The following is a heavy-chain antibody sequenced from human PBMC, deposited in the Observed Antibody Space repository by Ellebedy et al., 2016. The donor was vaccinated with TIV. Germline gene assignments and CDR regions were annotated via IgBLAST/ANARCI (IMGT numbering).Heavy chain of an antibody. CDR2: FYYSGSGSN. D-gene: IGHD5-24*01. CDR3: ARHPVAGNNYFDP. CDR1: GGSVSNFNFY. J-gene: IGHJ5*02. Sequence: MPSETLSLTCSVSGGSVSNFNFYWAWIRQPPGKGLEWIATFYYSGSGSNYYNASLKSRVTMSVDTSKNELSWMLCSVTAADTAVYFCARHPVAGNNYFDPWGQGTLVIVSS. V-gene: IGHV4-39*01.